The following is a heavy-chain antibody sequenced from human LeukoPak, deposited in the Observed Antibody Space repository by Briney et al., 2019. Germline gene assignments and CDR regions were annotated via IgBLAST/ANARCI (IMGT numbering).Heavy chain of an antibody. Sequence: GGSLRLSCAASGFIFSSYWMSWVRQAPGKGLEWVANIKQDGSEKYYVDSVKGRFTISRDNAKNSLYLQMNSLRAEDTAVYYCARDKIVGATNFDYWGQGTLVTVSS. CDR3: ARDKIVGATNFDY. J-gene: IGHJ4*02. D-gene: IGHD1-26*01. CDR2: IKQDGSEK. V-gene: IGHV3-7*01. CDR1: GFIFSSYW.